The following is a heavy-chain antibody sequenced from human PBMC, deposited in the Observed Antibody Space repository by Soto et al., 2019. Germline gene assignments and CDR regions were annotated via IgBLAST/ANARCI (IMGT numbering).Heavy chain of an antibody. D-gene: IGHD2-2*03. V-gene: IGHV1-18*01. Sequence: QVQLVQSGAEVKKPGASVKVSCKASGYTFTSYGISWVRQAPGQGLEWMGWISAYNGNTNYAQKLQGRVTMTTDTSTSPAYMELRSLRSDDTAVYYCARDRCHLDKHSCFDYWGQGTLVTVSS. J-gene: IGHJ4*02. CDR2: ISAYNGNT. CDR3: ARDRCHLDKHSCFDY. CDR1: GYTFTSYG.